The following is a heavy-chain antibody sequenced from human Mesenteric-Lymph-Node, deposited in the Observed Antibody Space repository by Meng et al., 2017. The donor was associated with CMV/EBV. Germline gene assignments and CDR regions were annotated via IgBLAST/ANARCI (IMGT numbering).Heavy chain of an antibody. CDR1: GFTFSSYW. Sequence: GESLKISCAASGFTFSSYWMSWVRQAPGKGLEWVANIKQDGSEKYYVDSVKGRFTISRDNAKNSLYLQMNSLRAEDTAVYYCASSRYCSGGSCYLGVSWFDPWGQGTLVTVSS. D-gene: IGHD2-15*01. J-gene: IGHJ5*02. V-gene: IGHV3-7*01. CDR3: ASSRYCSGGSCYLGVSWFDP. CDR2: IKQDGSEK.